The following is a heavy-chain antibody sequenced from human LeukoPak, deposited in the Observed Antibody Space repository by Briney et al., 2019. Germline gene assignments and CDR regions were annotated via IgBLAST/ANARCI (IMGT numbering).Heavy chain of an antibody. J-gene: IGHJ4*02. CDR3: VRVDHWSDGKDY. Sequence: GGSLRLSRAVSGFTFSRYWMRWVPQGPGKGLVWISRIDNDGSITMYAESVKGRFTISRDNAKNTLYLQMSSLRAEDTAVYYCVRVDHWSDGKDYWGQGTLVTVSS. CDR1: GFTFSRYW. D-gene: IGHD1-1*01. V-gene: IGHV3-74*03. CDR2: IDNDGSIT.